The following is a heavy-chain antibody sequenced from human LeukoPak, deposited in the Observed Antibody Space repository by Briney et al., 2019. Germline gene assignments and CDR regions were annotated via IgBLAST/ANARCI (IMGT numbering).Heavy chain of an antibody. CDR1: GYRFTTDY. Sequence: GESLKISCKASGYRFTTDYIGWVRQMPGKGLEWMGIIYPDDSETNYSPSFQGHVSMSVDKSITTAYLQWSSLKASDTAIYYCARQAYGSHFDAFDIWGQGTMVTVSS. CDR3: ARQAYGSHFDAFDI. D-gene: IGHD3-22*01. J-gene: IGHJ3*02. V-gene: IGHV5-51*01. CDR2: IYPDDSET.